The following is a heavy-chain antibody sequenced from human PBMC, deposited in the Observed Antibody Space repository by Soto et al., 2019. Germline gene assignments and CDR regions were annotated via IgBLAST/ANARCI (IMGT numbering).Heavy chain of an antibody. CDR3: VSQRTTVPTQAYFDY. Sequence: SETLSLTCTVSGGSVTNSSYYWGWIRQSPGKGLEWIGSVYYRGRSYSKSSVKSRVTISVDTSKNRFSLSLNSVAASDTAVYFCVSQRTTVPTQAYFDYWGPGALVTVSS. CDR1: GGSVTNSSYY. V-gene: IGHV4-39*01. D-gene: IGHD4-17*01. CDR2: VYYRGRS. J-gene: IGHJ4*02.